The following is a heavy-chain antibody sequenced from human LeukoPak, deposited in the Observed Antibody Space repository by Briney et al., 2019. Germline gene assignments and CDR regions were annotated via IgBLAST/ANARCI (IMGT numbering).Heavy chain of an antibody. CDR2: ISGSGGST. CDR1: GFTFSSYA. CDR3: AKDPHDSSGYYGFDY. V-gene: IGHV3-23*01. D-gene: IGHD3-22*01. J-gene: IGHJ4*02. Sequence: GGSLRLSCAASGFTFSSYAMSWVRQAPGKGLEWVSAISGSGGSTYYADSVKGRFTISRDNSKNTLYLQMNSLRAEDTAVYYCAKDPHDSSGYYGFDYWGQGTLVTVSS.